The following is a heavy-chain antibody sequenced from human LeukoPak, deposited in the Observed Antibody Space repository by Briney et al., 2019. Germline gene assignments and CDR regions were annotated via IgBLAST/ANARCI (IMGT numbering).Heavy chain of an antibody. D-gene: IGHD5-24*01. CDR3: ARGTVEMATRN. J-gene: IGHJ4*02. Sequence: PETLSLTCAVYGGSFSGYYWSWIRQPPGKGLEWIGEINHSGSTNYNPSLKSRVTISVDTSKNQFSLKLSSVTAADTAVYYCARGTVEMATRNWGQGTLVTVSS. CDR1: GGSFSGYY. CDR2: INHSGST. V-gene: IGHV4-34*01.